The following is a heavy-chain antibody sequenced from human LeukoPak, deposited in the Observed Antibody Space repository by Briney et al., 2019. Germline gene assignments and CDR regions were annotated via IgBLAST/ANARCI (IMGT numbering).Heavy chain of an antibody. J-gene: IGHJ3*02. D-gene: IGHD3-10*01. CDR3: AKVYYYGSGSYYNDAFDI. Sequence: PGGSLRLSCAASGFTFSSYAMSWGRQAPGKGLEWVSAISGSGGSTYYADSVKGRVTISRDNSKNTLYLQMNSQRAGDTAVYYCAKVYYYGSGSYYNDAFDIWGQGTMVTVSS. V-gene: IGHV3-23*01. CDR1: GFTFSSYA. CDR2: ISGSGGST.